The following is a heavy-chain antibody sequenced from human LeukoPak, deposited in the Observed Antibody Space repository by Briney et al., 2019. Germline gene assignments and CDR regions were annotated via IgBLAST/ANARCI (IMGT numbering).Heavy chain of an antibody. D-gene: IGHD3-3*01. CDR1: GYTFTSYG. Sequence: ASVKVSCKASGYTFTSYGISWVRQAPGQGLEWMGWISAYNGNTNYAQKLQGRVTMTTDTSTSTAYMELRCLRSDDTAVYYCARVTTYYDFWSGYYLMYYFDYWGQGTLVTVSS. V-gene: IGHV1-18*01. CDR2: ISAYNGNT. J-gene: IGHJ4*02. CDR3: ARVTTYYDFWSGYYLMYYFDY.